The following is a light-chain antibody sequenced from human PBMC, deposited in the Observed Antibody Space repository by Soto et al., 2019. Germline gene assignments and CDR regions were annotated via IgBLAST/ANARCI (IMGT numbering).Light chain of an antibody. CDR1: QSVGSD. J-gene: IGKJ1*01. Sequence: EIVLMQSPGTLSLSPGERATLSCRASQSVGSDLDWYQKKPGKAPRLLRSYPSSRATGIPERLSGSGYGTELTITISSMKSEDFAVYYCQQYNNWTWTFGHGTKVDIK. CDR2: YPS. V-gene: IGKV3D-15*02. CDR3: QQYNNWTWT.